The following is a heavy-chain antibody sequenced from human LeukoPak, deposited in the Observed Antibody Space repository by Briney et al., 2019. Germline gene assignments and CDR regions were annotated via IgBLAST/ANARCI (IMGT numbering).Heavy chain of an antibody. Sequence: GGSLRLSCAASGFTFSSYAMRWVRQALGKGLEWVSAISGSGGSTYYADSVKGRFTISRDNSKNTLYLQMNSLRAEDTAVYYCAKGLRYCSGGSCYSGDYMDVWGKGTTVTVSS. D-gene: IGHD2-15*01. V-gene: IGHV3-23*01. CDR1: GFTFSSYA. CDR3: AKGLRYCSGGSCYSGDYMDV. CDR2: ISGSGGST. J-gene: IGHJ6*03.